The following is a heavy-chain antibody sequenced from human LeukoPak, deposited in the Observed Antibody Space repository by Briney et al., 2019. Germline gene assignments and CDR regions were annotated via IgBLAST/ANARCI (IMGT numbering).Heavy chain of an antibody. Sequence: SRTLSLTCAISGDSVSSNSAAWNWIRQSPSRGLEWLGRTYHRSKWYNDYAVSVKSRITINPDTSKNQFSLQLNSVTPEDTAVYYCARESGWELLWDAFDIWGQGTMVTVSS. CDR2: TYHRSKWYN. J-gene: IGHJ3*02. D-gene: IGHD1-26*01. CDR3: ARESGWELLWDAFDI. V-gene: IGHV6-1*01. CDR1: GDSVSSNSAA.